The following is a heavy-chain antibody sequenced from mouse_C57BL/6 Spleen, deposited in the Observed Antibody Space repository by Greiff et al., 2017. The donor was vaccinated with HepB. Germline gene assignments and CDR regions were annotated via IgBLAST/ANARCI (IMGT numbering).Heavy chain of an antibody. CDR2: IYPRDGST. J-gene: IGHJ4*01. V-gene: IGHV1-78*01. Sequence: QVQLQQSDAELVKPGASVKISCKVSGYTFTDHTIHWLKQRPEQGLEWIGYIYPRDGSTKYNEKFKGKATLTADKSSSTAYMQLNSLTSEDSAVYFCARESVVHYDEGGYAMDYWGQGTSVTVSS. CDR3: ARESVVHYDEGGYAMDY. D-gene: IGHD2-4*01. CDR1: GYTFTDHT.